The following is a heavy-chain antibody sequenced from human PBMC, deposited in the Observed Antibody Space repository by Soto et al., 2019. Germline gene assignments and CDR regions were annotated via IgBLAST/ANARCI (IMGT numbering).Heavy chain of an antibody. CDR3: ARHLSSSRRQYYFDY. D-gene: IGHD6-19*01. Sequence: QVQLQESGPGLVKPSETLSLTCTVSGGSISSYYWSWIRQPPGKGLEWIGYIYYSGSTNYNPSLKTPVIISVDPSKIRFSLKLSSVTAADTAVYYCARHLSSSRRQYYFDYWCQGTLDTVSS. CDR1: GGSISSYY. V-gene: IGHV4-59*08. J-gene: IGHJ4*02. CDR2: IYYSGST.